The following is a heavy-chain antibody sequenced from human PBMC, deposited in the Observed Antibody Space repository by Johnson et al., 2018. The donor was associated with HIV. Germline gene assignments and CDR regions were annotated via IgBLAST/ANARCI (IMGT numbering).Heavy chain of an antibody. Sequence: VQLVESGGGVVQPGRSLRLSCAASGFTFSSYGMHWVRQAPGKGLEWVSGISWNSGSIGYADSVKGRFTISRDNAKNSLYLQMNSLRAEDTALYYCARDMRWSKAFDIWGQGTMVTVSS. D-gene: IGHD3-3*01. J-gene: IGHJ3*02. CDR3: ARDMRWSKAFDI. V-gene: IGHV3-9*01. CDR1: GFTFSSYG. CDR2: ISWNSGSI.